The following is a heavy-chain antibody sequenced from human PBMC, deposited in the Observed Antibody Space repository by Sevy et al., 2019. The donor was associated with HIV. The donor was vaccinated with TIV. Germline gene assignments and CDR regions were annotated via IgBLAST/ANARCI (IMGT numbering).Heavy chain of an antibody. Sequence: GGSLRLSCAASGFTVSSNYMSWVRQAPGKGLEWVSVIYSGGSTYYADSVKGRFTISRDNSKNTLYLQMNSLRAEDTAVYCCARDGYCSGGSCYYYYGMDVWGQGTTVTVSS. CDR3: ARDGYCSGGSCYYYYGMDV. J-gene: IGHJ6*02. V-gene: IGHV3-53*01. D-gene: IGHD2-15*01. CDR2: IYSGGST. CDR1: GFTVSSNY.